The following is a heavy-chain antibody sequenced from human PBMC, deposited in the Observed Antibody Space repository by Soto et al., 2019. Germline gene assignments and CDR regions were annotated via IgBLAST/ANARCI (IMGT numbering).Heavy chain of an antibody. CDR2: IYYSGST. Sequence: QVQLQESGPGLVKPSQTLSLTCTVSGGSISSGGYYWSWIRQHPGKGLEWIGYIYYSGSTYYNPCLKSRVTXXVXTXXNQFSLKLSSVTAADTAVYYCARGLLGELSLYFDCWGQGTLVTVSS. J-gene: IGHJ4*02. CDR1: GGSISSGGYY. CDR3: ARGLLGELSLYFDC. V-gene: IGHV4-31*03. D-gene: IGHD3-16*02.